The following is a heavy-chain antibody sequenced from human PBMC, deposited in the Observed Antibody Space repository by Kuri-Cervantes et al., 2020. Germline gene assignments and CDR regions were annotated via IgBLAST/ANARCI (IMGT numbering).Heavy chain of an antibody. Sequence: SGPTLVKPTETLTLTCTVSGFSLSNARMGVSWIRQPPGKALEWLAHIFSNDEKSYSTSLKSRLTISKDTSKSQVVLTMTNMDPVDTATYYCARPYDYVWGSYRWDYWGQGTLVTVSS. CDR2: IFSNDEK. V-gene: IGHV2-26*01. D-gene: IGHD3-16*02. CDR3: ARPYDYVWGSYRWDY. J-gene: IGHJ4*02. CDR1: GFSLSNARMG.